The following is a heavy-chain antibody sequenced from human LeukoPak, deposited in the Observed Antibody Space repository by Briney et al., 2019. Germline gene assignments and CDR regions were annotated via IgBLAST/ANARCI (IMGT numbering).Heavy chain of an antibody. Sequence: SVKVSCKASGGTFSRYAISWVRQAPGQGLEWMGGIIPIFGTANYAQKFQGRVTITADESTSTAYMELSSLRSEDTAVYYCARGTSIAVADPFDYWGQGTLVTVSS. V-gene: IGHV1-69*01. CDR1: GGTFSRYA. J-gene: IGHJ4*02. D-gene: IGHD6-19*01. CDR3: ARGTSIAVADPFDY. CDR2: IIPIFGTA.